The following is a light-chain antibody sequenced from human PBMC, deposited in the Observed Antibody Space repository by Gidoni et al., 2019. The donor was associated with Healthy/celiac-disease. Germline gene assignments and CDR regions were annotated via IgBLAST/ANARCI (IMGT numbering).Light chain of an antibody. CDR2: GTS. Sequence: QSVLTQPPSVSGAPGQRVTISCTGSSSNIGAGYDVPWYQQLPGTAPNLLIYGTSNRPSGVPDRFSGSKSGTSASLAITGLQAEDEADYYCQSYDSSLSGSGVVFGGGTKLTVL. V-gene: IGLV1-40*01. CDR1: SSNIGAGYD. CDR3: QSYDSSLSGSGVV. J-gene: IGLJ2*01.